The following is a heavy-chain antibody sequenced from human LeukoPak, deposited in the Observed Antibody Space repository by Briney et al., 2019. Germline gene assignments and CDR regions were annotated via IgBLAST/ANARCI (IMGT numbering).Heavy chain of an antibody. J-gene: IGHJ2*01. V-gene: IGHV4-4*07. D-gene: IGHD4-17*01. CDR1: GGSISSYY. CDR2: SYTSGST. CDR3: ARDPPYGDYWYFDL. Sequence: SETLCLTCTVSGGSISSYYWSWIRQPAGKGLEWIGRSYTSGSTNYNPSLKSRVTMSVDTSKNQFSLKLSYVTAADTAVYYCARDPPYGDYWYFDLWGRGTLVTVSS.